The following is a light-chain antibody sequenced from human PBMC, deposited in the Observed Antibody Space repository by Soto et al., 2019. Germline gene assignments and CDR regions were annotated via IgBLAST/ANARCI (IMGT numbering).Light chain of an antibody. J-gene: IGLJ2*01. CDR3: AAWDDSLNGPV. V-gene: IGLV1-44*01. CDR1: SSNIGSNT. Sequence: QSALTQPPSASGTPGQRGTIPCSGSSSNIGSNTVNWYQQLPGTAPKLLIYSHNQRPSGVPDRVSDSKSGTAASLAISGLQSEDEADYYCAAWDDSLNGPVFGGGTQLTVL. CDR2: SHN.